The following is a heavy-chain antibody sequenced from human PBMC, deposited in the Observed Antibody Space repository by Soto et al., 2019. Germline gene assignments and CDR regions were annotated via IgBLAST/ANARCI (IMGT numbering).Heavy chain of an antibody. V-gene: IGHV1-18*01. CDR2: ISAYNGNT. Sequence: AAVKVSCRASGYTFTSYGISWVRQAPGQGLEWMGWISAYNGNTNYAQKLQGRVTMTTDTSTSTAYMELRSLRPDDTAVYYCARERASGWSRKYNWFDPCGQGTLVTVS. CDR3: ARERASGWSRKYNWFDP. J-gene: IGHJ5*02. CDR1: GYTFTSYG. D-gene: IGHD6-19*01.